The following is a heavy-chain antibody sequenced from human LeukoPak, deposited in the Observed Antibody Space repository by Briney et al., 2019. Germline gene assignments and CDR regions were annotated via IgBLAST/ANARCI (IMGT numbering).Heavy chain of an antibody. CDR2: IRSKAYGGTT. CDR1: GFTVSSNY. V-gene: IGHV3-49*04. J-gene: IGHJ4*02. D-gene: IGHD2-15*01. Sequence: PGGSLRLSCAASGFTVSSNYMSWVRQAPGKGLEWVSFIRSKAYGGTTEYAASVKGRFTISRDDSKSIAYLQMNSLKTEDTAVYYCTRVSLVAASVFFDYWGQGTLVTVSS. CDR3: TRVSLVAASVFFDY.